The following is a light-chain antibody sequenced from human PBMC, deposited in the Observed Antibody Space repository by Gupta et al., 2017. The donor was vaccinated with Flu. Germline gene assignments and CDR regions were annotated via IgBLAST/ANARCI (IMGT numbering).Light chain of an antibody. CDR3: QSEDTNRRSVI. J-gene: IGLJ2*01. CDR1: SSSIGTGFD. Sequence: QSLLTQPPSVSGAPGQTVTISCTGTSSSIGTGFDVHWYQVIPWRAPRLLLYGKNNRPSGVPDRFSGSKSGSSASVAIAGLHVEDEADYYCQSEDTNRRSVIFGGGTKLTVL. CDR2: GKN. V-gene: IGLV1-40*01.